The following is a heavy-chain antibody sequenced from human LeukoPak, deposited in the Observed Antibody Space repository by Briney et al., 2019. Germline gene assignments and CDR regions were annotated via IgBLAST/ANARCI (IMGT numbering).Heavy chain of an antibody. V-gene: IGHV4-59*01. CDR3: ARSGSGSYEDY. J-gene: IGHJ4*02. D-gene: IGHD3-10*01. CDR1: GGSISSYY. CDR2: IYYSGST. Sequence: PSETLSLTCTVSGGSISSYYWSWIRQPPGKGLEWIGYIYYSGSTNYNPSLKSRVTISVDTSKNQFSLKLSSVTAADTAVYYRARSGSGSYEDYWGQGTLVTVSS.